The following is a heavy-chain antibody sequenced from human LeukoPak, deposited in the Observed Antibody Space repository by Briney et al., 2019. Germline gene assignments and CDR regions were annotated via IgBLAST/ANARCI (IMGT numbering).Heavy chain of an antibody. J-gene: IGHJ5*02. CDR1: GGSISSGGYS. V-gene: IGHV4-30-2*01. CDR2: IYHSGST. D-gene: IGHD3-10*01. Sequence: SQTLSLTCAVSGGSISSGGYSWSWIRQPPGKGLEWIGYIYHSGSTYYNPSLKSRVTISVDRSKNQFSLKLSSVTAADTAVYYCASHIYGSGKFFNWFDPWGQGTLVTVSS. CDR3: ASHIYGSGKFFNWFDP.